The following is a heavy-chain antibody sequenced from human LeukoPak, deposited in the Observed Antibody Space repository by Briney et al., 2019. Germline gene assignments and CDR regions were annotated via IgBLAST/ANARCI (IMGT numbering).Heavy chain of an antibody. CDR2: IIPILGIA. CDR1: GGTFSSYT. CDR3: ARPVTTLKSHRYVMDV. J-gene: IGHJ6*02. Sequence: GASVKVSCKASGGTFSSYTISWVRQAPGQGLEWMGRIIPILGIANYAQKFQGRVTITAHKSTSTAYMELSSLRSEDTAVYYCARPVTTLKSHRYVMDVWGQGTTVTVSS. D-gene: IGHD4-17*01. V-gene: IGHV1-69*02.